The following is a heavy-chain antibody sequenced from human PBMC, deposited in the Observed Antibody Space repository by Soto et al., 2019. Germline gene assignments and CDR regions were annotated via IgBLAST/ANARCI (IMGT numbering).Heavy chain of an antibody. J-gene: IGHJ4*02. CDR3: ASHLVMAGTRGFDH. CDR1: SGSVFSSNW. V-gene: IGHV4-4*02. D-gene: IGHD6-19*01. CDR2: TRNSGGA. Sequence: QVQLQESGPGLVKPSGTLSLTCAVSSGSVFSSNWWSWVRLPPGKGLEWIGETRNSGGANYNPSLKSRVTTTVDRSRNHIFLELSSVTAADTAVYYCASHLVMAGTRGFDHWGLGTLVTVSS.